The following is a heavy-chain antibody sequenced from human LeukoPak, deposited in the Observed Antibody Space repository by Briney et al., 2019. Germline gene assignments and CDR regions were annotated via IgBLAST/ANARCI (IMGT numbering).Heavy chain of an antibody. D-gene: IGHD1-14*01. CDR3: ARDSGHDY. CDR1: GFTFSSYW. J-gene: IGHJ4*02. Sequence: QPGGSLRLSCAASGFTFSSYWMHWVRQAPGKGLVWVSRINRDGSSTSYADSVKGRFTISRDNAKNTLYLQMNSLRAEDTAVYFCARDSGHDYWGQGTLVTVSS. V-gene: IGHV3-74*01. CDR2: INRDGSST.